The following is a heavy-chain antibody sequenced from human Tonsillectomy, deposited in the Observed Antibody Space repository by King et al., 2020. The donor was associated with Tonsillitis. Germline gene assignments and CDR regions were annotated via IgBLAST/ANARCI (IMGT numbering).Heavy chain of an antibody. CDR2: INTGNGNT. CDR1: GYTFTSYA. Sequence: QLVQSGAEVKKPGASVKVSCKASGYTFTSYAMHWVRQAPGQRLEWMGWINTGNGNTKYSQKFQGRVTITRDTSASTVNMELSSLRSEDTAVYYCARVQDFGSSWYSGPWAFDVWGQGTMVTVSS. J-gene: IGHJ3*01. D-gene: IGHD6-13*01. CDR3: ARVQDFGSSWYSGPWAFDV. V-gene: IGHV1-3*04.